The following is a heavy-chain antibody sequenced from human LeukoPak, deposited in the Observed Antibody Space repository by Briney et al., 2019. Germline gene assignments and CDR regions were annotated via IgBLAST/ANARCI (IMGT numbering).Heavy chain of an antibody. Sequence: PSQNLSLTCTVSGGSISSGSYYWSWIRQPAGKGLEWIGRIYTSGSTNYNPSLKSRVTISVDTSKNQSSLKLSSVTAADTAVYYCAREVYDYVWGSYLDYFDYWGQGTLVTVPS. D-gene: IGHD3-16*01. CDR1: GGSISSGSYY. CDR2: IYTSGST. J-gene: IGHJ4*02. V-gene: IGHV4-61*02. CDR3: AREVYDYVWGSYLDYFDY.